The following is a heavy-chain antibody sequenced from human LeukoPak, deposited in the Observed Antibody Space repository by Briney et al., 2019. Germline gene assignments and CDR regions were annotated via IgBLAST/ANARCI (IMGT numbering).Heavy chain of an antibody. Sequence: PGGSLRLSCAASGFTFSSYAMSWVRQAPGKGLEWVSAISGSGGSTYYADSVKGRFTISRDNSKNTLYLQMNSLRAEDTAVYYCAKGNYDSSGYYLSNYLDYWGQGTLVTVSS. CDR1: GFTFSSYA. CDR3: AKGNYDSSGYYLSNYLDY. V-gene: IGHV3-23*01. J-gene: IGHJ4*02. CDR2: ISGSGGST. D-gene: IGHD3-22*01.